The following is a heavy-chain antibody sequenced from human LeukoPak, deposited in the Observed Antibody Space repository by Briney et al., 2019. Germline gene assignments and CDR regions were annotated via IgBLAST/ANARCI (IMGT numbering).Heavy chain of an antibody. D-gene: IGHD3-10*01. CDR2: INSDGTAT. Sequence: PGGSLRLSCAASGFSFSIYYMHWVRQAPGKGLVWVSRINSDGTATVYADSVRGRFTISRDNAKNTLYLQMNSLRAEDTAVYYWVLYGLGSPHWGQGTLVTVSS. J-gene: IGHJ4*02. V-gene: IGHV3-74*01. CDR3: VLYGLGSPH. CDR1: GFSFSIYY.